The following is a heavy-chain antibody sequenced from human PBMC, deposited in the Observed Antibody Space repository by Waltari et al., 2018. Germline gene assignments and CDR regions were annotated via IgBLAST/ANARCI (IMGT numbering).Heavy chain of an antibody. CDR1: GGSISSGSYY. D-gene: IGHD1-26*01. V-gene: IGHV4-61*09. J-gene: IGHJ4*02. CDR3: ARDLGGSLRGFDY. CDR2: IYTSGST. Sequence: QVQLQESGPGLVKPSQTLSLTCTVSGGSISSGSYYWSWIRQPAGKGLEWIGYIYTSGSTNSNPCLKGRVTISVDTSKNQFSLRLSSVTAADTAGYYCARDLGGSLRGFDYWGQGTLVTVSS.